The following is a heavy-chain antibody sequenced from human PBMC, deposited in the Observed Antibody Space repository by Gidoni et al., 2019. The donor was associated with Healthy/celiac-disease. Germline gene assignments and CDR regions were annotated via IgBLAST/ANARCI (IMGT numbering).Heavy chain of an antibody. Sequence: QVQLQASGPGLVKPSGTLSLTCAAPGGSISSSNWWRWVRQPPGKGLEWIGEIYHSGLTNYNPSLKSRVTISVDKSKNQFSLKLSSVTAADTAVYYCGGLNYYDSSGYLAWGQGTLVTVSS. J-gene: IGHJ5*02. CDR1: GGSISSSNW. CDR3: GGLNYYDSSGYLA. V-gene: IGHV4-4*02. CDR2: IYHSGLT. D-gene: IGHD3-22*01.